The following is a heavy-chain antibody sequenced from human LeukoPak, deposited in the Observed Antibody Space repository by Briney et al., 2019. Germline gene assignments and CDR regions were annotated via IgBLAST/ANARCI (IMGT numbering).Heavy chain of an antibody. CDR2: IYSGGTT. CDR1: GFTVNSNY. J-gene: IGHJ4*02. V-gene: IGHV3-53*01. Sequence: GGSLRLSCAASGFTVNSNYMSWVRQAPGKGLEWVSVIYSGGTTYYADSVKGRFTIFRDNAKNSLYLQMNSLRAEDTAVYYCARDGEWLRPMDYWGQGTLVTVSS. CDR3: ARDGEWLRPMDY. D-gene: IGHD5-12*01.